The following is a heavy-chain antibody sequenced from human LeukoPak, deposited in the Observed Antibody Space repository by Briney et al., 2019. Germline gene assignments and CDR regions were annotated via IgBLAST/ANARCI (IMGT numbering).Heavy chain of an antibody. CDR3: ASRVVPAANYYGMDV. J-gene: IGHJ6*02. D-gene: IGHD2-2*01. Sequence: PGGSLRLSCAASGFTFSSYAMSWVRQAPGKGLEWVSAISGSGGSTYYADSVKGRFTISRDNAKNSLYLQMNSLRAEDTAVYYCASRVVPAANYYGMDVWGQGTTVTVSS. CDR2: ISGSGGST. V-gene: IGHV3-23*01. CDR1: GFTFSSYA.